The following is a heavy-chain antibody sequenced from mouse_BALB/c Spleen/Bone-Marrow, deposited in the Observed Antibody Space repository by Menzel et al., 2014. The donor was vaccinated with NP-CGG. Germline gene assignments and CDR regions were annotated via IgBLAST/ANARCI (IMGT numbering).Heavy chain of an antibody. J-gene: IGHJ2*01. CDR2: IDPANGNT. CDR1: GFNIKDTY. Sequence: VQLKESGAELVKPGASVKLSCTASGFNIKDTYMHWVKQRPEQGLGWIGRIDPANGNTKYDPKFQGKATITADTSSNTAYLQLSSLTSEDTAVYYCARLGNYGYWGQGTTLTVSS. D-gene: IGHD2-1*01. CDR3: ARLGNYGY. V-gene: IGHV14-3*02.